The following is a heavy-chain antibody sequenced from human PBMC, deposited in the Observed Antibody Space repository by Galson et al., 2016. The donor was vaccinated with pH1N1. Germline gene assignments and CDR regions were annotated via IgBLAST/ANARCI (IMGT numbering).Heavy chain of an antibody. D-gene: IGHD3-10*01. Sequence: TLSLTCTVSGASISSGYNYWNWIRQHPGKGLEWIGYIYNSGSTYYNPSLKSRLTISVDTSKNHISLHLSSVTAADTAVYYCARHRYYGSGIAMGYYFDYWGQGALVTVSS. V-gene: IGHV4-31*03. CDR3: ARHRYYGSGIAMGYYFDY. CDR1: GASISSGYNY. J-gene: IGHJ4*02. CDR2: IYNSGST.